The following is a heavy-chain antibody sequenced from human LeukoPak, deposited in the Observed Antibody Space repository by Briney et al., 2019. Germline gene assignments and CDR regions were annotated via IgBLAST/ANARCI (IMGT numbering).Heavy chain of an antibody. J-gene: IGHJ6*03. Sequence: GGSLRLSCAASGFTFSSYSMNWVRQAPGKGLEWVSVIYSGGSTYYADSVKGRFTISRDNSRNTLYLQMNSLRDEDTAVYYCARGVKIAGLRGYMDVWGKGTRSPSP. V-gene: IGHV3-66*02. CDR2: IYSGGST. D-gene: IGHD2-21*02. CDR3: ARGVKIAGLRGYMDV. CDR1: GFTFSSYS.